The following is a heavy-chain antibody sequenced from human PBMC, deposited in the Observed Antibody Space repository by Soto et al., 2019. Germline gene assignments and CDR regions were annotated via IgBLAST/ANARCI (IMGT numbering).Heavy chain of an antibody. CDR2: ISGDGVTK. D-gene: IGHD3-9*01. CDR3: AREYYGLLTGYYTDY. CDR1: GFPLSSYW. J-gene: IGHJ4*02. Sequence: EVQLVESGGDLVQRGGSLGTLCSASGFPLSSYWMHLVRHTPGKGPDWGARISGDGVTKYYADSVTGRFTVSRDNAKNTLSLQISGLRAEDTAVYYCAREYYGLLTGYYTDYWGQGTLVSVSS. V-gene: IGHV3-74*01.